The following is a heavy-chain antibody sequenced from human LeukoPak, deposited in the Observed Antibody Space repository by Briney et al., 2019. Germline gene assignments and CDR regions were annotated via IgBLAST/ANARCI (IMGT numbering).Heavy chain of an antibody. CDR2: IQRDGSSP. Sequence: GGSLRLSCTASGFSYSGYSMHWVRQAPGKGLEWVSGIQRDGSSPTYADSVKGRFTISRDNAKGSVYLQMNSLRAEDTAVYYCATDGRSSGWYGFDYWGQGILVTVSS. CDR3: ATDGRSSGWYGFDY. J-gene: IGHJ4*02. V-gene: IGHV3-74*01. CDR1: GFSYSGYS. D-gene: IGHD6-19*01.